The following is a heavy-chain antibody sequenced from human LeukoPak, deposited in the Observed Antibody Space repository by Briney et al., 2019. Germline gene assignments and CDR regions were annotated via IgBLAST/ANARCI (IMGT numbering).Heavy chain of an antibody. CDR3: ARDRLDSIGYYLTSDY. D-gene: IGHD3-22*01. V-gene: IGHV4-4*07. CDR1: GGSISSYY. Sequence: PSETLSLTCTVSGGSISSYYWSWIRQPAGKGLEWIGCIYTSGSTNYNPSLKSRVTMSVDTSKNQFSLKLSSVTAADTAVYYCARDRLDSIGYYLTSDYWGQGTLVTVSS. CDR2: IYTSGST. J-gene: IGHJ4*02.